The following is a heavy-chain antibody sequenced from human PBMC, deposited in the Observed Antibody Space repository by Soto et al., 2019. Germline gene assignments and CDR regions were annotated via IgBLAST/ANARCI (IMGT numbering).Heavy chain of an antibody. CDR3: ARGRVAGTTVDYWYFDL. V-gene: IGHV4-59*01. D-gene: IGHD6-19*01. J-gene: IGHJ2*01. CDR1: GGSISSYY. CDR2: IYYSGST. Sequence: PSETLSLTCTVSGGSISSYYWSWIRQPPGKGLEWIGYIYYSGSTNYNPSLKSRVTISVDTSKNQFSLKLSSVTAADTAVYYCARGRVAGTTVDYWYFDLWGRGTLVTVYS.